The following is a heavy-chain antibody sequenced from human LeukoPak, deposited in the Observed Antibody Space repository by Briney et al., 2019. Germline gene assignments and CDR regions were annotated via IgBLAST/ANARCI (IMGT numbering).Heavy chain of an antibody. D-gene: IGHD1-26*01. J-gene: IGHJ4*02. CDR3: VRDGPWERVDFDY. CDR1: GFTLSSYW. CDR2: ISSDGSKI. V-gene: IGHV3-74*01. Sequence: GGSLRLSCVASGFTLSSYWMYWVRQAPGEGLVWVSVISSDGSKINYADSVKGRFTISRDSAKNTLYLQMNSLRAEDTAVYYCVRDGPWERVDFDYWGQGTLVTVSS.